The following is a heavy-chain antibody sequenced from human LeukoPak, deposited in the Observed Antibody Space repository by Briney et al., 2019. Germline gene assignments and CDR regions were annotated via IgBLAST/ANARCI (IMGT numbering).Heavy chain of an antibody. CDR3: ARVEGGGLPRWY. V-gene: IGHV3-66*01. D-gene: IGHD2-15*01. Sequence: PGGSLRLSCAASGFTVSANYMTWVRQAPGKGLGWVSVFYSDGSTFYAASVKGRFTISRDNSKDTGYLQMNSLRAEDTAIYYCARVEGGGLPRWYWGQGTLVIVSS. J-gene: IGHJ4*02. CDR2: FYSDGST. CDR1: GFTVSANY.